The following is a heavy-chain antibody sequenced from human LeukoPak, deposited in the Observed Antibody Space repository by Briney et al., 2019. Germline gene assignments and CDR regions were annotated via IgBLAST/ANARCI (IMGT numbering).Heavy chain of an antibody. V-gene: IGHV3-21*01. CDR3: ASPERPLIWSGYSTQAFDY. CDR1: GFTFSSYS. J-gene: IGHJ4*02. CDR2: ISSSSSYI. D-gene: IGHD3-3*01. Sequence: GGSLRLSCAASGFTFSSYSMNWVRQAPGKGLEWVSSISSSSSYIYYADSVKGRFTISRDNAKNSLYLQMNSLRAEDTAVYYCASPERPLIWSGYSTQAFDYWGQGTLVTVSS.